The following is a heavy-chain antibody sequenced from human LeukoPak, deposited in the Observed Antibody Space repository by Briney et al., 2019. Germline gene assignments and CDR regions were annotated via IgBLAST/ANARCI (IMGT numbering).Heavy chain of an antibody. J-gene: IGHJ4*02. CDR1: GFTFSSYA. CDR2: ICGSGGST. Sequence: PGGSLRLSCAASGFTFSSYAMSWVRQAPGKGLEWVSAICGSGGSTYYADSVKGRFTISRDNSKNTLYLQMNSLRAEDTAVYYCAKATRPFTIFGVVIGDYWGQGTLVTVSS. D-gene: IGHD3-3*01. CDR3: AKATRPFTIFGVVIGDY. V-gene: IGHV3-23*01.